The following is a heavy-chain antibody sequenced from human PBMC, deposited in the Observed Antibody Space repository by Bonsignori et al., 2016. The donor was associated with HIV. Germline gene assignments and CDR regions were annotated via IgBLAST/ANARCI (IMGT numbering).Heavy chain of an antibody. J-gene: IGHJ6*02. D-gene: IGHD2-15*01. CDR2: ISGYKGYT. V-gene: IGHV1-18*01. CDR1: GYNFTNYG. CDR3: ARIAVVAAEYYSYGMDV. Sequence: QVQLVQSGVEVKKPGASMKVSCRASGYNFTNYGVTWVRQAPGQGLEWMGWISGYKGYTDYAQKFQGRVTMTTDTSTGTAYMDLRSLTSDDTAVYFYARIAVVAAEYYSYGMDVWGRRDHGHSLL.